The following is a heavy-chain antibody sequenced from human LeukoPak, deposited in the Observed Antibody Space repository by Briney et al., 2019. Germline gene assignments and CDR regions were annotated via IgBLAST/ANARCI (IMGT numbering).Heavy chain of an antibody. CDR1: GFTFSSYA. CDR2: ISWNSGSI. J-gene: IGHJ4*02. D-gene: IGHD6-13*01. V-gene: IGHV3-9*01. CDR3: AKDMRGGIAAADPFDY. Sequence: GGSLRLSCAASGFTFSSYAMHWVRQAPGKGLEWVSGISWNSGSIGYADSVKGRFTISRDNAKNSLYLQMNSLRAEDTALYYCAKDMRGGIAAADPFDYWGQGTLVTVSS.